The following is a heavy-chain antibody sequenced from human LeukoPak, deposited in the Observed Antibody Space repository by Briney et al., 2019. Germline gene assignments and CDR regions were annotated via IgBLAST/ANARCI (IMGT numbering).Heavy chain of an antibody. CDR3: AKDRMRDFWSGYSYYFDY. V-gene: IGHV3-23*01. J-gene: IGHJ4*02. Sequence: GGSLRLSCAASGFTFSSYATSWVRQAPGKGLEWVSAISGSGGSTYYADSVKGRFTISRDNSKNTLYLQMNSLRAEDTAVYYCAKDRMRDFWSGYSYYFDYWGQGTLVAVSS. CDR2: ISGSGGST. CDR1: GFTFSSYA. D-gene: IGHD3-3*01.